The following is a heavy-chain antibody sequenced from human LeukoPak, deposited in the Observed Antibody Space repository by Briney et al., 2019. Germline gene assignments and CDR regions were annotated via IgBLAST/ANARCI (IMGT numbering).Heavy chain of an antibody. Sequence: ASVKVSCKASGYTFSNYGISWVRQAPGQGLEWMGWISVFLGNTNYVQKFQGRVTMTTDTSSSTAYMELRSLRSDDTAVYYCARELGYCSGVSCYRGWYLDYWGQGTLVTVSS. J-gene: IGHJ4*02. D-gene: IGHD2-15*01. CDR3: ARELGYCSGVSCYRGWYLDY. CDR2: ISVFLGNT. CDR1: GYTFSNYG. V-gene: IGHV1-18*01.